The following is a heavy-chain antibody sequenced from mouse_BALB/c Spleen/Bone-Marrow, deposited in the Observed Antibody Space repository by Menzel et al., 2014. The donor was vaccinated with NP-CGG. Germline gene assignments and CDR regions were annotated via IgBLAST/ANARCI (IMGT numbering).Heavy chain of an antibody. CDR2: INPGSSGT. CDR1: GYAFTNYL. V-gene: IGHV1-54*01. Sequence: QVQLQQSGAELVRPGTSVKVSCKASGYAFTNYLIEWVKQRPGQGLEWIGVINPGSSGTDYNEKFKGKATLTADKSSSTAYMRLSSLTSDDSAVYLCARSISAATAMDYWGQGTSVTVSS. J-gene: IGHJ4*01. CDR3: ARSISAATAMDY. D-gene: IGHD1-2*01.